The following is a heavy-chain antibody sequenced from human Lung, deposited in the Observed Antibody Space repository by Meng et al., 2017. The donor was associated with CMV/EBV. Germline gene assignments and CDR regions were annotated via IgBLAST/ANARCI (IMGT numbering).Heavy chain of an antibody. V-gene: IGHV1-2*02. CDR2: INPNSGGT. CDR1: GYTFTGYY. Sequence: AXVXVSXXASGYTFTGYYMHWVRQAPGQGLEWMGWINPNSGGTNYAQKFQGRVTMTRDTSISTAYMELSRLRSDDTAVYYCARACSSTSCYHYYYYYYGMDVWGQGTXVTVSS. D-gene: IGHD2-2*01. J-gene: IGHJ6*02. CDR3: ARACSSTSCYHYYYYYYGMDV.